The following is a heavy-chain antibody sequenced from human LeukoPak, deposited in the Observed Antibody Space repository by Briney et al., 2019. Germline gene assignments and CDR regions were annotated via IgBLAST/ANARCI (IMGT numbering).Heavy chain of an antibody. CDR1: GFTFSSYE. CDR3: ARVRGSMVRGVSYYYYGMDV. Sequence: GGSLRPSCAASGFTFSSYEMNWVRQAPGKGLEWVSYISSSGSTIYYADSVKGRFTISRDNAKNSLYLRMNSLRAEDTAVYYCARVRGSMVRGVSYYYYGMDVWGQGTTVTVSS. D-gene: IGHD3-10*01. V-gene: IGHV3-48*03. J-gene: IGHJ6*02. CDR2: ISSSGSTI.